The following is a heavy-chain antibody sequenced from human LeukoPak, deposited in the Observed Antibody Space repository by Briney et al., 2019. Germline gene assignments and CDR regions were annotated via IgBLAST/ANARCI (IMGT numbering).Heavy chain of an antibody. CDR2: IIPIFGTA. Sequence: SVKVSCKASGGTFSNYAITWVRQAPGQGLEWMGGIIPIFGTANNAQKFQGRVTITADESTRTAYMELSSLRSEDTAMYYCVRGPRKDALDIWGQGTMVTVSS. CDR3: VRGPRKDALDI. CDR1: GGTFSNYA. J-gene: IGHJ3*02. V-gene: IGHV1-69*13.